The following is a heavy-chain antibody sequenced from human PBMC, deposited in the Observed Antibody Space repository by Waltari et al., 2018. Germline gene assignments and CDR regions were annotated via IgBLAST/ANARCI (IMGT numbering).Heavy chain of an antibody. D-gene: IGHD1-1*01. J-gene: IGHJ5*02. CDR1: GGSISSSNSY. Sequence: QLQLQESGPGLVKPSATLSLTCIVSGGSISSSNSYWGWLRQPPGKGLEWIGSIYSGGSTYYNPSLKSRVTISVDTSKNHFSLKLNYVTAADTAVYFCARDRPGTINSFDPWGQGTLVTVSS. V-gene: IGHV4-39*02. CDR2: IYSGGST. CDR3: ARDRPGTINSFDP.